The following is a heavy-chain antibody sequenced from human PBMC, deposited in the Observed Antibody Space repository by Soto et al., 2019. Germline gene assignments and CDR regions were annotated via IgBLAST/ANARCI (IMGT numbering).Heavy chain of an antibody. V-gene: IGHV4-59*01. CDR1: GASIDDFY. J-gene: IGHJ5*02. CDR3: ARANSSTWYKLEYKLFDP. CDR2: MYYSETT. D-gene: IGHD6-13*01. Sequence: SETLSLTCTVSGASIDDFYWSWIRQTPGKGLEWVGFMYYSETTKYNPSLKGRVNMSLDTSKNQVSLHLKSVTAADTAVYYCARANSSTWYKLEYKLFDPWGQGTQVTVSS.